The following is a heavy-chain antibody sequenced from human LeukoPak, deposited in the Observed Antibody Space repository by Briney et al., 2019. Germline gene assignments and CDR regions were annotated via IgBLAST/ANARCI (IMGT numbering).Heavy chain of an antibody. Sequence: PGGSLRLSCAASGFTFSSYGMHWVRQAPGKGLEWVAFIRYDGSNKYYVDSVKGRLTISRENLKNTLYLQINSLRAEDTAVYYCAKHPTRTYDFWSGYFILWGQGTLVAVSS. CDR2: IRYDGSNK. D-gene: IGHD3-3*01. CDR3: AKHPTRTYDFWSGYFIL. CDR1: GFTFSSYG. J-gene: IGHJ4*02. V-gene: IGHV3-30*02.